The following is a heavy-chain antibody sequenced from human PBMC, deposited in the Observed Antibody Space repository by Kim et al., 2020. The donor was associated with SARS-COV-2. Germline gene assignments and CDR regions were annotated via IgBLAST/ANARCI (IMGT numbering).Heavy chain of an antibody. CDR2: INPNSGGT. V-gene: IGHV1-2*06. CDR3: ARDGHLLWFGELLSSYYYYGMDV. Sequence: ASVKVSCKASGYTFTGYYMNWVRQAPGQGLEWMGRINPNSGGTNYAQKFQGRVTMTRDTSISTAYMELSRLRSDDTAVYYCARDGHLLWFGELLSSYYYYGMDVWGQGTTVTVSS. CDR1: GYTFTGYY. D-gene: IGHD3-10*01. J-gene: IGHJ6*02.